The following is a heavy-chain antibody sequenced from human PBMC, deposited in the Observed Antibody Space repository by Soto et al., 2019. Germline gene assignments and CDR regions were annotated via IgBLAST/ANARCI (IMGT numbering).Heavy chain of an antibody. CDR2: IYYSGST. D-gene: IGHD2-15*01. CDR3: ARHSTRYCSGGSCKGRYFDL. Sequence: QVQLQESGPGLVKPSETLSLTCTVSGGSISSYYWSWIRQPPGKGLEWLGYIYYSGSTNYNPSLKSRVTISVDSSKNQFSLKLSSVTAADTAVYYCARHSTRYCSGGSCKGRYFDLWGRGTLVTVSS. J-gene: IGHJ2*01. CDR1: GGSISSYY. V-gene: IGHV4-59*08.